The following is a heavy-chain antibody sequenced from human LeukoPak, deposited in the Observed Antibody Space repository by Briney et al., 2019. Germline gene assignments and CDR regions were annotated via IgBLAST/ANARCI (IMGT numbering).Heavy chain of an antibody. CDR3: ARAMGYSSSWYYYYMDV. CDR1: GGSISSGGYS. CDR2: IYHSGST. D-gene: IGHD6-13*01. Sequence: SETLSLTCAVSGGSISSGGYSWSWIRQPPGKGLEWIGYIYHSGSTYYNPSLKSRVTISVDRSKNQFSLKLSSVTAADTAVYYCARAMGYSSSWYYYYMDVWGKGTTVTVPS. V-gene: IGHV4-30-2*01. J-gene: IGHJ6*03.